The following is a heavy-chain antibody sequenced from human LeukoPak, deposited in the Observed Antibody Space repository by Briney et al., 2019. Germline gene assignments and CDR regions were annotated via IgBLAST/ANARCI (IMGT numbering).Heavy chain of an antibody. V-gene: IGHV3-48*03. Sequence: GGSLRLSCAASGFTFSSYEMNWVRQALGKGLEWVSHISSSGSTIYYADSVKGRFTISRDKAKNSLYLQINSVRDYETAFYYGALHYDLCSGYYPHYYYMDVWGKGTTVTVSS. CDR1: GFTFSSYE. CDR3: ALHYDLCSGYYPHYYYMDV. J-gene: IGHJ6*03. CDR2: ISSSGSTI. D-gene: IGHD3-3*01.